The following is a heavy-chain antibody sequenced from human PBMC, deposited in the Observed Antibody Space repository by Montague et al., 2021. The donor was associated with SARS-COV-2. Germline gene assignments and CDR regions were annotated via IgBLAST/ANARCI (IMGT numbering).Heavy chain of an antibody. V-gene: IGHV4-34*01. CDR3: ARLRTGSYVFDY. J-gene: IGHJ4*02. Sequence: SETLSLTCAVYDGSFSDYSWTWIRQPPGKGLEWIGEINHRGSTNYNPSLKSRVTISVDTSKNQFSLKMTSVTAADTAVYSCARLRTGSYVFDYWGQGTLVTVSS. D-gene: IGHD1-26*01. CDR2: INHRGST. CDR1: DGSFSDYS.